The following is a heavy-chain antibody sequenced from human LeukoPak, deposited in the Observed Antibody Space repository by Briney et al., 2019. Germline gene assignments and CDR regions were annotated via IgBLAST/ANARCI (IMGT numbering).Heavy chain of an antibody. J-gene: IGHJ4*02. CDR3: ARVGISNYASRPYYFDY. V-gene: IGHV3-30*03. CDR1: GFTFSSYG. Sequence: GGSLRLSCAASGFTFSSYGMHWVRQAPGKGLEWVAVISYDGSNKYYADSVKGRFTISRDNAKNSLYLQMNSLRAEDTAVYYCARVGISNYASRPYYFDYWGQGTLVTVSS. CDR2: ISYDGSNK. D-gene: IGHD4-11*01.